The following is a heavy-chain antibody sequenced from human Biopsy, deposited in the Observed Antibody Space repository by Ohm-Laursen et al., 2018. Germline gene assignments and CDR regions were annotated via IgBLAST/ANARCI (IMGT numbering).Heavy chain of an antibody. D-gene: IGHD3-22*01. CDR1: GGDINNYY. Sequence: SETLSLTCNVPGGDINNYYWSWIRQPAGKGLEWIGRIYPGGSTNYNPSLKSLVTMSVDTSKKQLSLRLRSVTAADTAMYYCASVVLGPTNDAFDLWGQGTMVVVSS. V-gene: IGHV4-4*07. J-gene: IGHJ3*01. CDR3: ASVVLGPTNDAFDL. CDR2: IYPGGST.